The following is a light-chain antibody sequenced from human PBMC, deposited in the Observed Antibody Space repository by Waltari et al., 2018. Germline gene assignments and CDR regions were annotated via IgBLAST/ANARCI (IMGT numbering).Light chain of an antibody. CDR1: PSISRH. V-gene: IGKV3D-15*01. J-gene: IGKJ4*01. Sequence: VMTQSPATLFVSPGEGATLSCRASPSISRHVAWYHQKSGQAPRPLIFDESARATGIPARFSGSGSGTEFTRTISSLQSEDVGVYYCQQYNNWPPLTFGGGTKVEIK. CDR3: QQYNNWPPLT. CDR2: DES.